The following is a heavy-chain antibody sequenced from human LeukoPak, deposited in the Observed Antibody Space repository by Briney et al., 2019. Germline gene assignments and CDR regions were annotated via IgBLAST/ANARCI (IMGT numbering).Heavy chain of an antibody. V-gene: IGHV3-7*01. CDR2: IKQDGSQI. CDR3: AREYCSGTSCYGYFDY. CDR1: GFTFSSYW. D-gene: IGHD2-2*01. Sequence: GGSLRLSCATSGFTFSSYWMSWVRRTPGKGLEWVANIKQDGSQIFYVDSVKGRFTISRDTAKNSLSLQMNSLRAEDTAVYYCAREYCSGTSCYGYFDYWGQGTLVTVSS. J-gene: IGHJ4*02.